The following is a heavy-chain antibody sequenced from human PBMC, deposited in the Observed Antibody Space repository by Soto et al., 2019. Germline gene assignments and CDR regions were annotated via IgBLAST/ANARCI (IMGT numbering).Heavy chain of an antibody. D-gene: IGHD5-12*01. CDR2: IYYSGST. Sequence: QVQLQESGPGLVKPSQTLSLTCTVSGGSISSGGYYWSWIRQHPGKGLEWIGYIYYSGSTYYNPSLKGRVTISVDTSKNQFSLKLSSVTAADTAVYYCASNIRLRVDNWFDPWGQGTLVTVSS. CDR1: GGSISSGGYY. V-gene: IGHV4-31*03. CDR3: ASNIRLRVDNWFDP. J-gene: IGHJ5*02.